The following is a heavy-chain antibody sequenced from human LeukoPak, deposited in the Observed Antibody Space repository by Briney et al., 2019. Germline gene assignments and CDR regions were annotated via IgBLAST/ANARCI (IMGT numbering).Heavy chain of an antibody. J-gene: IGHJ4*02. CDR3: ARDYDSGTYYINY. CDR2: INYDGSNK. CDR1: GFTFSSFG. Sequence: GGSLRLSCAASGFTFSSFGIHWVRQAPGKGLEWVAFINYDGSNKYYADSVRGRFTISRDSSKNTLDLQMNSLRAEDTAAYYCARDYDSGTYYINYWGQGTLVTVSP. D-gene: IGHD3-10*01. V-gene: IGHV3-30*02.